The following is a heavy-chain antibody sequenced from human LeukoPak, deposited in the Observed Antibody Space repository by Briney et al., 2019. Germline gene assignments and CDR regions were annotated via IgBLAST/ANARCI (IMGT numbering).Heavy chain of an antibody. J-gene: IGHJ4*02. Sequence: GASVKVSCKASGYTFTSYGISWVRQAPGQGPEWMGWISAYNGNTNYARKLQGRVTMTTDTSTSTAYMELRSLRSDDTAVYYCARDCPGSSTSCYDYWGQGTLVTVSS. CDR3: ARDCPGSSTSCYDY. CDR1: GYTFTSYG. D-gene: IGHD2-2*01. V-gene: IGHV1-18*01. CDR2: ISAYNGNT.